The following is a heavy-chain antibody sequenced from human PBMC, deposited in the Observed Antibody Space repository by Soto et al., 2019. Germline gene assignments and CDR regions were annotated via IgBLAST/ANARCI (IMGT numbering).Heavy chain of an antibody. J-gene: IGHJ4*02. V-gene: IGHV3-33*01. CDR3: VGSGHSYDQWFFDY. Sequence: VQLVESGGGVVQPGRSLRLSCAASGFTFSNYAMHWVRQAPGKGLEWVTAIWYDGSNGYYTDSVKGRFTISRDNSKNTLFLPMNSLSVGDTAVYYCVGSGHSYDQWFFDYWGQGTLVTVSS. D-gene: IGHD5-18*01. CDR2: IWYDGSNG. CDR1: GFTFSNYA.